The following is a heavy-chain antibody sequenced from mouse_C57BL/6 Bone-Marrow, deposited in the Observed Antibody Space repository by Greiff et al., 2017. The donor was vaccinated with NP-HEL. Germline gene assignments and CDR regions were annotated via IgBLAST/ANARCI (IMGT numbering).Heavy chain of an antibody. CDR3: ARSGWSLYYAMDY. CDR1: GYTFTSYW. Sequence: QVQLQQPGAELVRPGSSVKLSCKASGYTFTSYWMHWVKQRPIQGLEWIGNIDPSDSDTHYNQKFKDKATLTVDKSSSTAYMQLSSLTSEDSAVYYCARSGWSLYYAMDYWGQGTSVTVSS. D-gene: IGHD2-3*01. CDR2: IDPSDSDT. J-gene: IGHJ4*01. V-gene: IGHV1-52*01.